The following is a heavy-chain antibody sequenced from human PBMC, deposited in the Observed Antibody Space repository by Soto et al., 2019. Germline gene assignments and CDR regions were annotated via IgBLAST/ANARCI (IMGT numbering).Heavy chain of an antibody. CDR3: ATGRDGYNHYFDY. D-gene: IGHD1-1*01. J-gene: IGHJ4*02. CDR2: IIHDGSEK. V-gene: IGHV3-7*03. CDR1: GFPFSGYW. Sequence: EVQLVESGGGLVQPGGSLRLSCAASGFPFSGYWMSWVRQAPGKGLEWVANIIHDGSEKNYVDYAKGRFTISRDNAKNSLYLQMNSLRGEDTAVYYCATGRDGYNHYFDYWGQGTLVTVSS.